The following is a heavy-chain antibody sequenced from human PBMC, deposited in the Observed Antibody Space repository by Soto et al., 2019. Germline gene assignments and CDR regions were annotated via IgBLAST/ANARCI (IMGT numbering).Heavy chain of an antibody. CDR1: GFTFSSYA. J-gene: IGHJ5*01. D-gene: IGHD3-16*01. CDR2: MSSNGHIT. CDR3: VKRGREGTAPNWFDS. Sequence: PGGSLRLSCSASGFTFSSYAMYWIRQAPGKGLEYVSGMSSNGHITYVDSLKGRFTISRDNSMNTLYLQMSSLRAEDTALYYCVKRGREGTAPNWFDSCGQGSQFTVSS. V-gene: IGHV3-64D*08.